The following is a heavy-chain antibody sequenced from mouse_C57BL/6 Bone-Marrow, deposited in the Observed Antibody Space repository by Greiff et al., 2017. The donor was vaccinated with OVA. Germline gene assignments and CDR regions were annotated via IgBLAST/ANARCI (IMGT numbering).Heavy chain of an antibody. CDR2: IWSGGST. V-gene: IGHV2-2*01. CDR1: GFSLTSYG. CDR3: ARYYGSSYLYAMDY. D-gene: IGHD1-1*01. Sequence: VQLQQSGPGLVQPSQSLSITCTVSGFSLTSYGVHWVRQSPGKGLEWLGVIWSGGSTDYNAAFISRLSIGKDNSKSQVFFKMNSLQADDTAIYYCARYYGSSYLYAMDYWGQGTSVTVSS. J-gene: IGHJ4*01.